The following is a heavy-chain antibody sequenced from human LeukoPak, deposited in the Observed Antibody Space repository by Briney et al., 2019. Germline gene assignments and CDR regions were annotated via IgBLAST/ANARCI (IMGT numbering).Heavy chain of an antibody. D-gene: IGHD3-3*01. V-gene: IGHV4-59*12. Sequence: KPSETLSLTCAVYGGSISSYYWSWIRQPPGKGLEWIGYIYYSGSTNYNPSLKSRVTISVDTSKNQFSLKLSSVTAADTAVYYCARGAATIFGVVIPPDVWGQGTTVTVSS. CDR1: GGSISSYY. CDR3: ARGAATIFGVVIPPDV. CDR2: IYYSGST. J-gene: IGHJ6*02.